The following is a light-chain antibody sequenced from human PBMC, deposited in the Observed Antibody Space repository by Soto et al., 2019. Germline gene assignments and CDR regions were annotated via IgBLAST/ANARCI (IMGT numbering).Light chain of an antibody. V-gene: IGLV2-14*01. CDR1: SSDVGGYNY. CDR3: SSYTSSNTLYV. Sequence: QSALTQPASVSGSPEQSITISCTGTSSDVGGYNYVSWYQQHPGKAPKLMIYDVSNRPSGVSNRFSGSKSGNTASLTISGLQAEDEADYYCSSYTSSNTLYVFGTGTKVTVL. CDR2: DVS. J-gene: IGLJ1*01.